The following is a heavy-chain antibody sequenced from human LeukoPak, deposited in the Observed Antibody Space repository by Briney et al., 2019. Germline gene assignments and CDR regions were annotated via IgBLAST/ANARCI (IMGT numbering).Heavy chain of an antibody. D-gene: IGHD6-19*01. Sequence: GGSLRLSCATSGFTFGSYEMNWVRQAPGKGLEWVSYIGTIISTTYYADSVKGRFTVSRDDAKSSLYLQMSSLRAEDTAVYYCARNVYDLRGQWLVPGFDYWGQGTLVTVSS. CDR1: GFTFGSYE. CDR2: IGTIISTT. CDR3: ARNVYDLRGQWLVPGFDY. J-gene: IGHJ4*02. V-gene: IGHV3-48*03.